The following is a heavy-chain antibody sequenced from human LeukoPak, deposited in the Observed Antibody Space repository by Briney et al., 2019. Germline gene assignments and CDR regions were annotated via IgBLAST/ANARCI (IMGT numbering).Heavy chain of an antibody. CDR3: ARDRRGDYYDSSGYYSH. Sequence: PGGSLRLSCAASGFTFSNYGMHWVRQAPGKGLEWVAVISYDGSNKHYVDSVKGRFTISRDNSKNTLYLQMNSLRAEDTAVYYCARDRRGDYYDSSGYYSHWGQGTLVTVSS. J-gene: IGHJ4*02. D-gene: IGHD3-22*01. V-gene: IGHV3-30*03. CDR1: GFTFSNYG. CDR2: ISYDGSNK.